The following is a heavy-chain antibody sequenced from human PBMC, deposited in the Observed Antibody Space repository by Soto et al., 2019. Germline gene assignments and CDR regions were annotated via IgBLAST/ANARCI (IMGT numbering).Heavy chain of an antibody. J-gene: IGHJ6*02. D-gene: IGHD2-15*01. CDR3: ASDSGIGVVVVAASGGGVYYGMDV. V-gene: IGHV1-69*12. CDR1: GGTFSSYA. Sequence: QVQLVQSGAEVKKPGSSVKVSCKASGGTFSSYAISWVRQAPGQGLEWRGGNIPIFGTANYAQKFQGRVTIAADESASTAYMELSSLRSEDTAVYYCASDSGIGVVVVAASGGGVYYGMDVWGQGTTVNVSS. CDR2: NIPIFGTA.